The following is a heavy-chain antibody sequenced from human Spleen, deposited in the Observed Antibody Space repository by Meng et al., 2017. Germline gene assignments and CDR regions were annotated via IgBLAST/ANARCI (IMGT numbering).Heavy chain of an antibody. CDR3: ASYNSGWPQFDS. V-gene: IGHV4-34*01. D-gene: IGHD6-19*01. CDR2: INHSGST. Sequence: QVQLQQGGAGLLKPSETLSLTCAVYGGSFSGYYWSWIRQPPGKGLEWIGEINHSGSTNYNPSLKSRVTMSVDESKNQFSLKLTSVTAADTAVYYCASYNSGWPQFDSWGQGTLVTVSS. J-gene: IGHJ4*02. CDR1: GGSFSGYY.